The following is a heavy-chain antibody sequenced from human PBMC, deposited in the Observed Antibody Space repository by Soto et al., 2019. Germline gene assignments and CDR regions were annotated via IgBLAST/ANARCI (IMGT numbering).Heavy chain of an antibody. CDR3: VRGIYEGSGGYILEV. CDR1: GDSIRNRNYY. V-gene: IGHV4-39*01. CDR2: RYDDEST. D-gene: IGHD3-22*01. Sequence: SETLSLTCTVSGDSIRNRNYYWGWIRQPPGKGLEWIVSRYDDESTFYNPSLKRRVTVSIDTSKKQFSLKMTSVTAADMGVYFCVRGIYEGSGGYILEVWGEGNMVTVS. J-gene: IGHJ4*02.